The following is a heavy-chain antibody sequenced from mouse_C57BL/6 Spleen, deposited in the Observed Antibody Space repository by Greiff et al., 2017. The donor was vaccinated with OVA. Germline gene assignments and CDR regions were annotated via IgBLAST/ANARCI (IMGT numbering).Heavy chain of an antibody. J-gene: IGHJ1*03. Sequence: EVKLEESGPGLVKPSQSLSLTCSVTGYSITSGYYWNWIRQFPGNKLEWMGYISYDGSNNYNPSLKNRISITRDTSKNQFFLKLNSVTTEDTATYYCARDNDKGYFDVWGTGTTVTVSS. CDR2: ISYDGSN. V-gene: IGHV3-6*01. CDR1: GYSITSGYY. D-gene: IGHD2-3*01. CDR3: ARDNDKGYFDV.